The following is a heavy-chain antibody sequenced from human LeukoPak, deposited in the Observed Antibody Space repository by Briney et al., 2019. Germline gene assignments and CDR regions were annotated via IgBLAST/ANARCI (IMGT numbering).Heavy chain of an antibody. CDR3: ARAVGGQWLDLDY. J-gene: IGHJ4*02. CDR1: GGSISSYY. D-gene: IGHD6-19*01. V-gene: IGHV4-59*01. Sequence: PSETLSLTCTVSGGSISSYYWSWIRQPPGKGLEWIGYIYYSGSTNYNPSLKSRVTISVDTSKNQFSLKLSSVTAADTAVYYCARAVGGQWLDLDYWSQGTLVTVSS. CDR2: IYYSGST.